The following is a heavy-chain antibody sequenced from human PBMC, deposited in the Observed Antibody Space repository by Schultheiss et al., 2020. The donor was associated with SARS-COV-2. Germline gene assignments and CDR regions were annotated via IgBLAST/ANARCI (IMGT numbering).Heavy chain of an antibody. V-gene: IGHV6-1*01. CDR3: ARLKDSSGWSNAFDI. D-gene: IGHD6-19*01. CDR2: TYYRSKWYN. Sequence: SQTLSLTCAISGDIVSSNSATWNWIRRSPSRGLEWLGRTYYRSKWYNDYVLSVKSRITINPDTSKNQFSLQLNSVTPEDTAVYYCARLKDSSGWSNAFDIWGQGTMVTVSS. J-gene: IGHJ3*02. CDR1: GDIVSSNSAT.